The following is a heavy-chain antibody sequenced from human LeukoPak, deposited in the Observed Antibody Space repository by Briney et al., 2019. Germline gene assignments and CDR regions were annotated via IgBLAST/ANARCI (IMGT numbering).Heavy chain of an antibody. D-gene: IGHD1-26*01. Sequence: KPSETLSLTCTVSGVSISSSSYYWGWIRQPPGKGLEWIGTIYYSGSTYYNPSLKSRISISVDTSKNQFSLKLSSVTAADTAVYYCARHWGGHSGTYSNWFDPWGQGTLVTVSS. CDR2: IYYSGST. V-gene: IGHV4-39*01. J-gene: IGHJ5*02. CDR1: GVSISSSSYY. CDR3: ARHWGGHSGTYSNWFDP.